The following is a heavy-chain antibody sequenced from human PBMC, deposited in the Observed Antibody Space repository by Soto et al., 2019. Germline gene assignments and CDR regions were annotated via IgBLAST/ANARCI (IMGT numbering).Heavy chain of an antibody. J-gene: IGHJ4*02. V-gene: IGHV3-30*18. CDR3: AKSVDC. CDR1: GFTFSNYS. CDR2: ISNGGSDK. Sequence: QVQVVESGGGVVQPGRSLRLSCAASGFTFSNYSLHWVRQAPGKGLEWVGFISNGGSDKYYANSVKGRFTISRDNSKNTLYLQLNGLRDEDTAVYFFAKSVDCWGQGTLVTVSS.